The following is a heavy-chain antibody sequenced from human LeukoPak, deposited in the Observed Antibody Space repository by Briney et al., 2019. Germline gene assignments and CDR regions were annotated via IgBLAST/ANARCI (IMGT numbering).Heavy chain of an antibody. CDR3: AKSRLCLGELSSPGYYGMDV. V-gene: IGHV3-23*01. J-gene: IGHJ6*02. CDR1: GFTFSSYA. CDR2: ISGSGGST. D-gene: IGHD3-16*02. Sequence: PGGSLRLSCAASGFTFSSYAMSWVRQAPGKGLEWVSAISGSGGSTYYADSVKGRFTISRDNSKNTLYLQMNSLRAEDTAVYYCAKSRLCLGELSSPGYYGMDVWGQGTTVTVSS.